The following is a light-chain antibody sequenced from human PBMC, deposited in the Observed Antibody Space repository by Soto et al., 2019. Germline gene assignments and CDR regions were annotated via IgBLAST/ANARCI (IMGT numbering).Light chain of an antibody. CDR1: SSNIGGNS. V-gene: IGLV1-51*01. Sequence: QSVMTQPPSVSAAPGQKVTIYCYGSSSNIGGNSVSWYQQLPGTAPKLLIYDDNKRPSGIPDRFSGSKSGTSATLGITGFQTGDEADYYCGSWDSSLSAYVFGTGTQLTVL. J-gene: IGLJ1*01. CDR3: GSWDSSLSAYV. CDR2: DDN.